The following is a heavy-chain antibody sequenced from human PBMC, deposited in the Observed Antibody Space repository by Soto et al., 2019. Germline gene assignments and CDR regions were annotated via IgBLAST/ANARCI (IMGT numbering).Heavy chain of an antibody. CDR3: ARQRTTVVTQAYFDH. CDR1: GESISSSSYY. CDR2: IYYSGRT. Sequence: SSETLSLTCIVSGESISSSSYYWGWIRQPPGKGLEWIGSIYYSGRTYYNPSFKSRVTISIDTSKNQFSLKLSSVTATDTAVYYCARQRTTVVTQAYFDHWGQEPWSPSPQ. J-gene: IGHJ4*01. V-gene: IGHV4-39*01. D-gene: IGHD2-21*02.